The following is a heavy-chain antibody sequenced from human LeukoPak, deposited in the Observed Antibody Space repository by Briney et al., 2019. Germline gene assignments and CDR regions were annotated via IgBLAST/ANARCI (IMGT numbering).Heavy chain of an antibody. Sequence: GGSLRLSCAASGFTFSSYAMHWVRQAPGKGLEYVSAISSNGGSTYYANSVKGRFTISRDNSKNTLYLQMNSLRAEDTAVYYCAQLERRLDYWGQGTLVTVSS. D-gene: IGHD1-1*01. CDR2: ISSNGGST. CDR1: GFTFSSYA. CDR3: AQLERRLDY. V-gene: IGHV3-64*01. J-gene: IGHJ4*02.